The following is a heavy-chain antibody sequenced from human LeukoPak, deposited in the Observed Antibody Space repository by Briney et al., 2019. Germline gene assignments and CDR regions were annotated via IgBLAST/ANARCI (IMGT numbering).Heavy chain of an antibody. CDR1: GFTFSSYG. CDR2: ISRNGRNT. Sequence: GGSLRLSCAVSGFTFSSYGMSWVRQAPGKGLEFVSAISRNGRNTYYGNSVKGRFTISRDISKNTLHLQMGSLRPEDMAVYYCARVDSGSACASWGQGILVTVSS. V-gene: IGHV3-64*01. D-gene: IGHD6-19*01. CDR3: ARVDSGSACAS. J-gene: IGHJ1*01.